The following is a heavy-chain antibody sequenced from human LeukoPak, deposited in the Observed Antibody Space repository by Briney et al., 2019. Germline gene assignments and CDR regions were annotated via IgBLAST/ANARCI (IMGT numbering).Heavy chain of an antibody. Sequence: ASVKVSCKASGYTFTSYDINWVRQATGQGLEWMGWMNPNSGNTGYAQKFQGRVTITRNTSISTAYMELSSLRSEDTAVYYCARSAAIDAFDIWGQGTMVTVSS. CDR3: ARSAAIDAFDI. D-gene: IGHD2-2*01. V-gene: IGHV1-8*03. J-gene: IGHJ3*02. CDR2: MNPNSGNT. CDR1: GYTFTSYD.